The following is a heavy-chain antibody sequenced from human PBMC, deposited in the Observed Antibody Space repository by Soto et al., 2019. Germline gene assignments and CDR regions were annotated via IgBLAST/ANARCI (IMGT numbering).Heavy chain of an antibody. D-gene: IGHD1-1*01. Sequence: QVQLVQSGGEVKKPGASVRVSCQASGYPFNKFAIHWVRQAPGHGLEWLGRMSGRSGDPNCAPTVRDRITMATDTPNNPANMERRSLSSDDTAAYYGARGGGHGLEKNHSGWEGGGKGTRSPSLQ. CDR2: MSGRSGDP. CDR3: ARGGGHGLEKNHSGWEG. V-gene: IGHV1-18*01. CDR1: GYPFNKFA. J-gene: IGHJ6*04.